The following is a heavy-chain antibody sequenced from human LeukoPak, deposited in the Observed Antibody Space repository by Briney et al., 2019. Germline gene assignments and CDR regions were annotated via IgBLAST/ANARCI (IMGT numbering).Heavy chain of an antibody. J-gene: IGHJ4*02. CDR1: GWSFSGYY. CDR2: INHSGST. V-gene: IGHV4-34*01. CDR3: ARGRSVVVPAAIHLYYFDY. D-gene: IGHD2-2*01. Sequence: SETLSLTCAVYGWSFSGYYWNWIRQPPGKGLEWIGEINHSGSTNYNPSLKSRVTTSVDTSKNQFSLKLSSVTAADTAVYYCARGRSVVVPAAIHLYYFDYWGQGTLVTVSS.